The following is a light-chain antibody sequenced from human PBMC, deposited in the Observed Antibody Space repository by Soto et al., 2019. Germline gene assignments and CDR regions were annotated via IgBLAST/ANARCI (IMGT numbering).Light chain of an antibody. J-gene: IGLJ2*01. CDR2: DVS. CDR3: SSYTSSSTVV. Sequence: QSALTQPASVSGSPGQSITISCTGTSSDVGGYNYVSWYQQHPGKAPKLMIYDVSNRPSGVSNRFSGSKSGNTASLTISGLHAEDEADYYCSSYTSSSTVVFGGGTKRTVL. CDR1: SSDVGGYNY. V-gene: IGLV2-14*01.